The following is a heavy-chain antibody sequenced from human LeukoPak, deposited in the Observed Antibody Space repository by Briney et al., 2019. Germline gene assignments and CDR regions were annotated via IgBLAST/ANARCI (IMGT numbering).Heavy chain of an antibody. V-gene: IGHV3-74*01. CDR1: GFTFSSYW. CDR2: INSDGSST. J-gene: IGHJ4*02. CDR3: ASEGSSWYYFDY. D-gene: IGHD6-13*01. Sequence: GASLRLSCAASGFTFSSYWMHWVRQAPGKGLVWVSRINSDGSSTSYADSVKGRFTISRDNAKNTLYLQMNSLRAEDTAVYYCASEGSSWYYFDYWGQGTLVTVSS.